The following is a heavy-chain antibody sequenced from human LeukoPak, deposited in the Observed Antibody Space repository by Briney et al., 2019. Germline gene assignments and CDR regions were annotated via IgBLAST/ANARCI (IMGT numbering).Heavy chain of an antibody. CDR1: GRSISSSSYY. J-gene: IGHJ3*02. CDR3: ARLEFRYYDFWSGYLGYAFDI. V-gene: IGHV4-39*01. D-gene: IGHD3-3*01. CDR2: IYYSGST. Sequence: PSETLSLTCTVSGRSISSSSYYWGWIRQPPGKGLEWIGSIYYSGSTYYNPSLKSRVTISVDTSKNQFSLKLSSVTAADTAVYYCARLEFRYYDFWSGYLGYAFDIWGQGTMVTVSS.